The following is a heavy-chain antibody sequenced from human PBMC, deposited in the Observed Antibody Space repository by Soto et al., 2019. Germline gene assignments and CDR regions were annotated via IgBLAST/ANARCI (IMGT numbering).Heavy chain of an antibody. D-gene: IGHD2-8*01. J-gene: IGHJ4*02. Sequence: GGSLRLSSAASGFTFSDYYMSWIRQAPGKGLEWVSYISSSGSTIYYADSVKGRFTISRDNAKNSLYLQMNSLRAEDTAVYYCARDPAPGVLANYFDYWGQGTLVTVSS. V-gene: IGHV3-11*01. CDR1: GFTFSDYY. CDR3: ARDPAPGVLANYFDY. CDR2: ISSSGSTI.